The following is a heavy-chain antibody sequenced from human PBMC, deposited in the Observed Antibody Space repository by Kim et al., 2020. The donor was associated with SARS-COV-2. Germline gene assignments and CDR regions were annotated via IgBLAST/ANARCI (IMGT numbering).Heavy chain of an antibody. CDR1: GYTLTELS. CDR2: LDPEDGET. J-gene: IGHJ3*02. Sequence: ASVKVSCKVSGYTLTELSMHWVRQAPGKGLEWMGGLDPEDGETIYAQKFQGRVTMTEDTSTDTAYMELSSLRSEDTAVYYCETVGAGLDAFDIWGQGTMVTVSS. CDR3: ETVGAGLDAFDI. V-gene: IGHV1-24*01.